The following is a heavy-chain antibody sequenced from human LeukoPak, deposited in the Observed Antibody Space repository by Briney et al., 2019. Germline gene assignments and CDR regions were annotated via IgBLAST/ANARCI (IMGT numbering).Heavy chain of an antibody. CDR3: ARGSTTVTTDY. J-gene: IGHJ4*02. CDR2: IYSGGTT. Sequence: GGSLRLSCAASGFTVSSNYMSWVRQAPGKGLEWVSVIYSGGTTYYADSVKGRFTISRDNSKNMLYLQMNSLRAEDTAVYYCARGSTTVTTDYWGQGTLVTVSS. V-gene: IGHV3-66*02. CDR1: GFTVSSNY. D-gene: IGHD4-17*01.